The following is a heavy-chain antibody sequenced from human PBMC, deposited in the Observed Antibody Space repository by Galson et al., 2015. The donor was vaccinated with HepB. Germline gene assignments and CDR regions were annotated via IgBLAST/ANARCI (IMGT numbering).Heavy chain of an antibody. Sequence: SVKVSCKASGGTFSSYAISWVRQAPGQGLEWMGGIIPTLGTANYAQKSQGRVTITADESTSTAYMELSSLRSEDTAVYYCARESRSGRNQLWNWFDPWGQGTLVTVSS. V-gene: IGHV1-69*13. CDR2: IIPTLGTA. CDR3: ARESRSGRNQLWNWFDP. D-gene: IGHD2-15*01. J-gene: IGHJ5*02. CDR1: GGTFSSYA.